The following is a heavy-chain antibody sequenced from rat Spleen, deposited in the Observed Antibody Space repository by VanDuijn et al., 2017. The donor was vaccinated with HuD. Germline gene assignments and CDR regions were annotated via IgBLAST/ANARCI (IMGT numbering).Heavy chain of an antibody. J-gene: IGHJ2*01. Sequence: EVQLVESGGGLVQPGRSLKLSCAASGFTFSNCGMAWVRQAPTKGLEWVGTITYDGRTTYYRDSVKGRFTISRDNAKNTLYLQMNSLRSEDTATYYCTAGGGYWDYWGQGVMVTVSS. CDR1: GFTFSNCG. V-gene: IGHV5-29*01. CDR3: TAGGGYWDY. CDR2: ITYDGRTT. D-gene: IGHD1-11*01.